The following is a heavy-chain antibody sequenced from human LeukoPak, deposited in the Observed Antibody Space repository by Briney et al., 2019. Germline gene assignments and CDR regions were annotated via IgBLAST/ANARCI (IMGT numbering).Heavy chain of an antibody. D-gene: IGHD4-23*01. Sequence: ASVKVSCSVSGYTLTELSMHWGRQAPGKGLEWRGGFAPEDGETIYAQKFQVRVTMTEDTSTATAYLYLSRLRSEDTAMSYCATPGYGCNSFNWFVPRGQGTLVTVSS. CDR1: GYTLTELS. V-gene: IGHV1-24*01. CDR3: ATPGYGCNSFNWFVP. J-gene: IGHJ5*02. CDR2: FAPEDGET.